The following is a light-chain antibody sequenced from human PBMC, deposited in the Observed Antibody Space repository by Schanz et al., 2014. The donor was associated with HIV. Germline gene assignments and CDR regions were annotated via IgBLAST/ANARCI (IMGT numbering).Light chain of an antibody. CDR1: SSDVGGYNF. J-gene: IGLJ2*01. V-gene: IGLV2-14*02. Sequence: QSVLTQPASVSGSPGQSITISCTGTSSDVGGYNFVSWYQQHPGKAPKLMIYEGSKRPSGVSNRFSGSKSGNTASLTISGLQADDEADYYCSSYTTSSTLVFGGGTKLTVL. CDR2: EGS. CDR3: SSYTTSSTLV.